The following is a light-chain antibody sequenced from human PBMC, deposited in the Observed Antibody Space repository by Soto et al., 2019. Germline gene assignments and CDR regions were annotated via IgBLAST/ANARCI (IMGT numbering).Light chain of an antibody. CDR1: QSVNGNY. CDR2: GAS. Sequence: EIVLTQSPGTLSLSPGERATLSCRASQSVNGNYLTWYQHKPGQAPRLLIYGASSRATGIPDRFSGSGSETGFTLTISRLEPEDFAVYYCQQYGSSFRYTFGQGTKLEIK. CDR3: QQYGSSFRYT. J-gene: IGKJ2*01. V-gene: IGKV3-20*01.